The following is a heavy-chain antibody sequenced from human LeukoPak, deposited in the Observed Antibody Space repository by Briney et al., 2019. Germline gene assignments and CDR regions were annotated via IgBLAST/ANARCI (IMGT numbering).Heavy chain of an antibody. CDR2: IYYTGNT. Sequence: SETLSLTCSVSGDTISTSDHYWGWIRQPPGKGLEWIGSIYYTGNTYYNPSLKSRVTISVDQSKNQFSLQLTSVTAADTAVYYCVRHQEGMVRGVLYYMDVWGTGTTVTISS. CDR3: VRHQEGMVRGVLYYMDV. J-gene: IGHJ6*03. CDR1: GDTISTSDHY. V-gene: IGHV4-39*01. D-gene: IGHD3-10*01.